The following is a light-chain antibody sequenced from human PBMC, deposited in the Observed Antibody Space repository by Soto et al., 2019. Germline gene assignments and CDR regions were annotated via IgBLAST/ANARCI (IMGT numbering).Light chain of an antibody. V-gene: IGKV4-1*01. Sequence: EIVITQSPDSLAVSLGDRATFDCKSMHSILTTSNGLHPLAWYQQKTGQPPKGLIYWASTRESGVPERFSGSGYGTELTITISSMQDEDVEVYYCQHYFTNTITFGGGTKVDI. J-gene: IGKJ4*01. CDR2: WAS. CDR1: HSILTTSNGLHP. CDR3: QHYFTNTIT.